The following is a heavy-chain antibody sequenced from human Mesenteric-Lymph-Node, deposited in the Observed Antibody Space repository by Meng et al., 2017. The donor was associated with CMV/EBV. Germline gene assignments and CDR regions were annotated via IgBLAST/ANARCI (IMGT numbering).Heavy chain of an antibody. CDR1: GFTFSSYE. CDR2: ISSSGSTI. Sequence: GESLKISCAASGFTFSSYEMNWVRQAPGKGLEWVSYISSSGSTIYYADSVKGRFTISRDNAKNSLYLQMNSLRAEDTAVYYCAREEYDFWSGYYPVDWGQGTLVTVSS. D-gene: IGHD3-3*01. CDR3: AREEYDFWSGYYPVD. V-gene: IGHV3-48*03. J-gene: IGHJ4*02.